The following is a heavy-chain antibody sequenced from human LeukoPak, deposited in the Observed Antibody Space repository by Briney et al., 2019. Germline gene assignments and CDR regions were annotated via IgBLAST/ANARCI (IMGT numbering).Heavy chain of an antibody. V-gene: IGHV3-23*01. CDR2: ISGSGRST. CDR1: RFTFSSYS. D-gene: IGHD6-13*01. J-gene: IGHJ4*02. Sequence: GGSLRLSCAASRFTFSSYSMNWVRQAPGKGLQWVSAISGSGRSTYYVDSVKGRFTISRDNSKNSLYLQMNSLRAEDTALYYCAKAAYSSSWYWVDYWGQGTLVTVSS. CDR3: AKAAYSSSWYWVDY.